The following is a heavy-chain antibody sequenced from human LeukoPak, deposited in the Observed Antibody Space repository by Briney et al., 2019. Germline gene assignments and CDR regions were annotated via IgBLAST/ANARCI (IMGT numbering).Heavy chain of an antibody. Sequence: ASVKVSCKASGGTFSSYAISWVRQAPGQGLEWMGGIIPIFGTANYAQKFQGRVTITTDESTSTAYMELSSLRSEDTAVYYCARDSDMGGVMTTVTTLDYWGQGTLVTVSS. CDR2: IIPIFGTA. J-gene: IGHJ4*02. V-gene: IGHV1-69*05. CDR1: GGTFSSYA. D-gene: IGHD4-11*01. CDR3: ARDSDMGGVMTTVTTLDY.